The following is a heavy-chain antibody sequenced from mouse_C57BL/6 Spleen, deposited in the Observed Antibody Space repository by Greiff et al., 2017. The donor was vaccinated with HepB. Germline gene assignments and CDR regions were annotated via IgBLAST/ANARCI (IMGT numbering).Heavy chain of an antibody. CDR2: ISYDGSN. CDR1: GYSITSGYY. J-gene: IGHJ3*01. CDR3: ARGGPAIYYYGSMFAY. D-gene: IGHD1-1*01. V-gene: IGHV3-6*01. Sequence: ESGPGLVKPSQSLSLTCSVTGYSITSGYYWNWIRQFPGNKLEWMGYISYDGSNNYNPSLKNRISITRDTSKNKFFLKLNSVTTEDTATYYCARGGPAIYYYGSMFAYWGQGTLVTVSA.